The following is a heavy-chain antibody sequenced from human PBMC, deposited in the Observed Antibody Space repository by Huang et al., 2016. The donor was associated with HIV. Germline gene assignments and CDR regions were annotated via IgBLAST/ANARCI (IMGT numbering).Heavy chain of an antibody. CDR2: ISPPLGTP. Sequence: QVQLVQSGAEVKKPGSSVKVSCKASADTFSSYAITWVPPAPGQGLEWMGGISPPLGTPDYAQKFQDRVTITAAESTNTAYMELSSLRSEDTAVYFCARVSRATAAGFAFDIWGQGTMVTVSS. CDR3: ARVSRATAAGFAFDI. D-gene: IGHD2-15*01. V-gene: IGHV1-69*13. J-gene: IGHJ3*02. CDR1: ADTFSSYA.